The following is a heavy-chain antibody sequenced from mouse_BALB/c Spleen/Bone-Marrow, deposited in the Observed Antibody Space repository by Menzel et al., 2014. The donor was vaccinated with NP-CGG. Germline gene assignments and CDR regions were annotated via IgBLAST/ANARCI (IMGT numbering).Heavy chain of an antibody. V-gene: IGHV1S56*01. D-gene: IGHD4-1*01. J-gene: IGHJ2*01. CDR3: AKEAILGPDC. Sequence: QVQLQQSGPELVKPGASVRISCKASGYTFTSYYIHWVKQGPGQGLEWIGWIYPGNVNTKYNEKFKGEATLTADKSSSTAYMQLSSLTSEDSAVYFCAKEAILGPDCWGQGTTLTVSS. CDR1: GYTFTSYY. CDR2: IYPGNVNT.